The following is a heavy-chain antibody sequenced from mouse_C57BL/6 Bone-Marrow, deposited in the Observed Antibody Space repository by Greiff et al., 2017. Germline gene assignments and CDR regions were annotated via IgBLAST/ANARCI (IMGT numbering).Heavy chain of an antibody. Sequence: DVLLVESGGGLVKPGGSLKLSCAASGFTFSSYAMSWVRQTPEKSLEWVATISDGGSYTYYPDNVKGRFTFSRDNAKSNLYLQMSHLKSEDTAMYYCARLRRPRSYFDYWGQGTTLTVTA. J-gene: IGHJ2*01. CDR1: GFTFSSYA. CDR2: ISDGGSYT. V-gene: IGHV5-4*01. CDR3: ARLRRPRSYFDY. D-gene: IGHD2-12*01.